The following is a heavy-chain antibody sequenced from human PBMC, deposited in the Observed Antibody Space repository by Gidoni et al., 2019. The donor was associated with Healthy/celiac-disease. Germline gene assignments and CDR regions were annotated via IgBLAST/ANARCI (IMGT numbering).Heavy chain of an antibody. Sequence: QVTLKESGPVLGKPTETLTLTCTVSVFSLSNARMGVSWIRQTPGKALEWLALIFSNDSKAYSTSLKSRLTISKDHSKSQVVLTMTNMEPVDTATYYFAWMICSGGSCYYFDYCGQGTLVTVFS. V-gene: IGHV2-26*01. CDR1: VFSLSNARMG. CDR2: IFSNDSK. D-gene: IGHD2-15*01. J-gene: IGHJ4*02. CDR3: AWMICSGGSCYYFDY.